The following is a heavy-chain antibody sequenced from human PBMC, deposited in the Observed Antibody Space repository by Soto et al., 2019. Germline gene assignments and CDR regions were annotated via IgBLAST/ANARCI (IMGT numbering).Heavy chain of an antibody. CDR2: IIPIFGTA. CDR3: ATLERYSSGWWGYYFDY. V-gene: IGHV1-69*01. J-gene: IGHJ4*02. Sequence: QVQLVQSGAEVKKPGSSVKVSCKASGGTFSSYAISWVRQAPGQGLEWMGGIIPIFGTANYAQKFQGRVTITADESTSTACMELSSLRSEDTAVYYCATLERYSSGWWGYYFDYWGQGTLVTVSS. CDR1: GGTFSSYA. D-gene: IGHD6-19*01.